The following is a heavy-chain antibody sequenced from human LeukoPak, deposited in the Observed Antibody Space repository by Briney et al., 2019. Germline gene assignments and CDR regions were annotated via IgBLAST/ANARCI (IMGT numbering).Heavy chain of an antibody. Sequence: SETLSLTCTVSGGSITTGTYYWSWVRLPPGKGLEWIGRIYTSGSTNYNPSLTSRVTTSVDTSKNQFSRKLSSVTAADTAVYYCARDKSRPKNYAILTPGVWFDPWGQGTLVTVSS. J-gene: IGHJ5*02. CDR1: GGSITTGTYY. CDR2: IYTSGST. D-gene: IGHD3-9*01. V-gene: IGHV4-61*02. CDR3: ARDKSRPKNYAILTPGVWFDP.